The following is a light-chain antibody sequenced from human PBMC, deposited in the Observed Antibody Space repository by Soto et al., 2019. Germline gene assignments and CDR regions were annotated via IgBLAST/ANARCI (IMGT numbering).Light chain of an antibody. V-gene: IGKV3-11*01. CDR3: QQQYNRSPWT. Sequence: EIVLTQSPATLSLSPGERATLSCRASQSVSSYLAWYQQKPGEAPRLLIYDAATRATGIPARCSGSGSGADVTLTISSLQSEDFFVYYCQQQYNRSPWTFGQGTKVDIK. CDR2: DAA. CDR1: QSVSSY. J-gene: IGKJ1*01.